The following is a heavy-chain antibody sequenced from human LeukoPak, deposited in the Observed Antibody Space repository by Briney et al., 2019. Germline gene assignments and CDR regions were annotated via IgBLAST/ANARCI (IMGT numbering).Heavy chain of an antibody. CDR2: INPNNGGT. J-gene: IGHJ3*02. CDR3: ARDYYDSSGQGTFDI. V-gene: IGHV1-2*02. CDR1: GYTFTGHF. D-gene: IGHD3-22*01. Sequence: GSVKVSCKASGYTFTGHFMHWVRQAPGQGLEWMGWINPNNGGTNFAQKFQGRVTLTRDTSISTMYMELSRLRSDDTAVYYCARDYYDSSGQGTFDIWGQGTMVSVSS.